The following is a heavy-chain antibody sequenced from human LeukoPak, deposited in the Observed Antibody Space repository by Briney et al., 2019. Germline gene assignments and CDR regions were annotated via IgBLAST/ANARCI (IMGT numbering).Heavy chain of an antibody. CDR1: GYTFTGYY. CDR3: AREAHQDYYDSRGAFDI. D-gene: IGHD3-22*01. J-gene: IGHJ3*02. Sequence: ASVKVSYKASGYTFTGYYMHWVRQAPGQGLEWMGRINPNSGGTNYAQKFQGRVTMTRDTSISTAYMELSRLRSDDTAVYYCAREAHQDYYDSRGAFDIWGQGTMVTVSS. CDR2: INPNSGGT. V-gene: IGHV1-2*06.